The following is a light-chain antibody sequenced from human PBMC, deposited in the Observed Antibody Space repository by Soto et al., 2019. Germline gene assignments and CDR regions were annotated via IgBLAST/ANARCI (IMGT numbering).Light chain of an antibody. Sequence: EIVLTQSPATLSLSPGERATLSCRASQSVGSYLGWYQHKPGQAPRLLIYDASNRAPGIPARFSGSGSGTDFTLTISSLESEDFAVYYCQQRSNWPRGTFGQGTKVDIK. V-gene: IGKV3-11*01. CDR1: QSVGSY. J-gene: IGKJ2*01. CDR3: QQRSNWPRGT. CDR2: DAS.